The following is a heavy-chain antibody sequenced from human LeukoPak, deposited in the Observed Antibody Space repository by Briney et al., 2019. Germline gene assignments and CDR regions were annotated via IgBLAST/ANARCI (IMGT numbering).Heavy chain of an antibody. CDR2: ISSDGSST. V-gene: IGHV3-74*01. D-gene: IGHD5-12*01. J-gene: IGHJ4*02. CDR1: GFTFSSYW. CDR3: ARDLGYSGYSSSLDY. Sequence: HPGGSLRLSCAASGFTFSSYWMHWVRQAPGKGLVWVSRISSDGSSTSYADSVKDRFTISRDNAKNTLYLQTNSLRAEDTAVYYCARDLGYSGYSSSLDYWGQGTLVTVSS.